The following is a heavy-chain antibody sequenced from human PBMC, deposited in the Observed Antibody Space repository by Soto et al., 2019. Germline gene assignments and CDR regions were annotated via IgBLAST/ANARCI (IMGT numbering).Heavy chain of an antibody. V-gene: IGHV4-59*01. CDR1: GGSISSYY. CDR2: IYYSGST. D-gene: IGHD6-13*01. J-gene: IGHJ6*02. CDR3: ARDTIAAAGNYYYYYRMDV. Sequence: PSETLSLTCTVSGGSISSYYWSWIRQPPGKGLEWIGYIYYSGSTNYNPSLKSRVTISVDTSKNQFSLKLSSVTAADTAVYYCARDTIAAAGNYYYYYRMDVWGQGTTVTVSS.